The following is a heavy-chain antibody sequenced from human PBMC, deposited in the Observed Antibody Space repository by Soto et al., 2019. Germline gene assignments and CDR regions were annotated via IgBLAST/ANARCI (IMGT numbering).Heavy chain of an antibody. CDR3: ARDTGGYYLDS. CDR2: IHYSGTT. CDR1: GDSISSYF. V-gene: IGHV4-59*01. D-gene: IGHD7-27*01. J-gene: IGHJ4*01. Sequence: QVQLLESGPGLVKPSETLSLTCTIYGDSISSYFWSWIRQPPGKGLEWIGYIHYSGTTVYSPSPKSRVTMSIDTSENQFTLNLTSVTAADTAVYFCARDTGGYYLDSWGQGRLVTVSS.